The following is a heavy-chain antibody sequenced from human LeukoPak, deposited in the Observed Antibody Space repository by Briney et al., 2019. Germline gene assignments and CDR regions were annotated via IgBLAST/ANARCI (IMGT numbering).Heavy chain of an antibody. V-gene: IGHV3-23*01. J-gene: IGHJ6*03. CDR3: ARDRSCTGGSCYMDV. D-gene: IGHD2-15*01. CDR1: GFTFSTYA. Sequence: GGSLRLSCAASGFTFSTYAMSWVRQAPGKGLEWVSGISGSGDNTNYADSVKGRFAISRDNSKNTLSLQMSSLRVEDTAVYYCARDRSCTGGSCYMDVWGRGTTVTVSS. CDR2: ISGSGDNT.